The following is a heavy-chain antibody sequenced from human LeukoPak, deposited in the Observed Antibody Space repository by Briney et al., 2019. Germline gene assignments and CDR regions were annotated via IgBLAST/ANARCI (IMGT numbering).Heavy chain of an antibody. CDR2: IKQDGNEK. CDR3: ARLISRGLRLAGYSGMNV. Sequence: PGGSLRLSCAASGFSSGDYWMNWVRQAPGKGLEWVANIKQDGNEKSFVDPVRGRFTISIDNAKNSLFLQMNSLRAEDTAVYYCARLISRGLRLAGYSGMNVWGQGTTVTVSS. CDR1: GFSSGDYW. J-gene: IGHJ6*02. V-gene: IGHV3-7*01. D-gene: IGHD3-16*01.